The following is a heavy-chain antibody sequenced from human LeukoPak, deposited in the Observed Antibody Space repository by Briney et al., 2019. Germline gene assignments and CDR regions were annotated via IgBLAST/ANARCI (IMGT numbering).Heavy chain of an antibody. CDR2: IWYDGSNK. V-gene: IGHV3-33*01. D-gene: IGHD3-3*01. CDR1: GFTFSSYG. CDR3: ARDFWSGRFGDY. J-gene: IGHJ4*02. Sequence: GRSLRLSCAASGFTFSSYGMHWVRQAPGKGLEWVAVIWYDGSNKYYADSVKGRFTISRDNSKNTLYLQMNSLRAEDTAVYYCARDFWSGRFGDYWGQGTLVTVSS.